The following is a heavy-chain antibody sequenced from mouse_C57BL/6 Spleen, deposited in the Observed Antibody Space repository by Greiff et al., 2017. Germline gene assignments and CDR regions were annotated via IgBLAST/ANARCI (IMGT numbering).Heavy chain of an antibody. CDR2: IYPGSGST. Sequence: QVQLQQTGAELVKPGASVKMSCKASGYTFTSYWITWVKQRPGQGLEWIGDIYPGSGSTNYNEKFKSKATLTVDTSSSTAYMQLSSLTSEDAAVYYCARPNYGSGFAYWGQGTLVTVSA. CDR3: ARPNYGSGFAY. V-gene: IGHV1-55*01. D-gene: IGHD1-1*01. J-gene: IGHJ3*01. CDR1: GYTFTSYW.